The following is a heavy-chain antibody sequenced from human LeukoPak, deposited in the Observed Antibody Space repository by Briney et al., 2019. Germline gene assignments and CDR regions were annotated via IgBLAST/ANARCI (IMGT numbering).Heavy chain of an antibody. V-gene: IGHV4-39*01. CDR3: ARRGGSYYSDY. CDR1: GGSISSSSYY. J-gene: IGHJ4*02. CDR2: IYYSGST. D-gene: IGHD1-26*01. Sequence: PSETLSLTCTVSGGSISSSSYYWGWIRQPPGKGLEWIGSIYYSGSTYYNPSLKSRVTISVDTSKDQLSLKLSSVTAADTAVYYCARRGGSYYSDYWGQGTLVTVSS.